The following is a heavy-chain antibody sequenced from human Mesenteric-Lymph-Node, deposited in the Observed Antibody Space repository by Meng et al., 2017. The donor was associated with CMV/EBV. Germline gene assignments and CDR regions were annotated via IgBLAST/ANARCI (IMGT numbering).Heavy chain of an antibody. V-gene: IGHV4-39*01. D-gene: IGHD2-2*01. CDR1: GASISSSSYY. CDR3: ARGKYHPDY. CDR2: IYYSGST. Sequence: SLTCTVSGASISSSSYYWGWIRQPPGKGLEWVASIYYSGSTYYNPSLKSRVTISVDTSQNQFSLNLKSVTAADTAVYYCARGKYHPDYWGQGTLVTVSS. J-gene: IGHJ4*02.